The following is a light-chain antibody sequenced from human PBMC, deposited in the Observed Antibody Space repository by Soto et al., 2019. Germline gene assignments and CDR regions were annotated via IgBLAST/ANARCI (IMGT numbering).Light chain of an antibody. CDR1: SGNIGAGYD. Sequence: QYALTQPPSVSGAPGQRVTISCTGSSGNIGAGYDVHWYQQLPGTAPKLLIYGNSNRPSGVPDRFSGSKSGTSASLAITGLQAEDEADYYCQSYDSSLSGWVFGGGTKLTAL. V-gene: IGLV1-40*01. CDR2: GNS. CDR3: QSYDSSLSGWV. J-gene: IGLJ3*02.